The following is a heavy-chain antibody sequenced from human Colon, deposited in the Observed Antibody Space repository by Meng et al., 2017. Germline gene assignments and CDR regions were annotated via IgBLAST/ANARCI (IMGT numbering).Heavy chain of an antibody. CDR3: ARSTPSLNY. V-gene: IGHV1-2*02. CDR2: IVPNSGDT. Sequence: VQLVHSGAEVRRPGASVKVSCKASGYSFTDCYIHWVRQAPGQGLEWMGWIVPNSGDTKYAQKFQGRVTMTRDTSISTTYMELISLTSDDTAVYYCARSTPSLNYWGQGTLVTVSS. CDR1: GYSFTDCY. J-gene: IGHJ4*02. D-gene: IGHD2-15*01.